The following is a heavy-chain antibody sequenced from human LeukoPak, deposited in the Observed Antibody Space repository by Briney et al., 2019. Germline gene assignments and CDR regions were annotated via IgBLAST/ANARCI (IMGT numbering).Heavy chain of an antibody. J-gene: IGHJ4*02. CDR1: GDSITSDNFF. CDR2: VKPSGGT. CDR3: ARYRLGYLDY. V-gene: IGHV4-61*02. D-gene: IGHD5-12*01. Sequence: SETLSLTCTVSGDSITSDNFFWNWIRQPAGKGLEWIGRVKPSGGTDYNPSLTSRVTISVDTSKTQYSLKLSSVTAADTAVYYCARYRLGYLDYWGQGTLVTVSS.